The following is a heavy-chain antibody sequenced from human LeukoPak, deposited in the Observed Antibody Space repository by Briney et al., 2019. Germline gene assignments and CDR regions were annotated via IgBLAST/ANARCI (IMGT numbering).Heavy chain of an antibody. CDR3: ASFGLDWGMTAAEY. D-gene: IGHD3-9*01. CDR2: IYYSGST. Sequence: KTSETLSLTCTVSGGSISSYYWNWIRQPPGKGLEWIGYIYYSGSTNYNPSLKSRVTMSVDTSKNQFSLRLSSVTAADTAVYYCASFGLDWGMTAAEYWGQGTLVTVSS. CDR1: GGSISSYY. V-gene: IGHV4-59*01. J-gene: IGHJ4*02.